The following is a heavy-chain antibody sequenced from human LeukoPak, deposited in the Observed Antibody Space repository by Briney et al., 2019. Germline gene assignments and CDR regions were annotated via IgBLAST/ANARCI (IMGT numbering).Heavy chain of an antibody. Sequence: GGSLRLSCATSGFNFIHYAMTWVRQAPGKGLEWVSSISGSGGSTYYTDSVKGRFTISRDNSKNTLYLQMNSLRAEDTAVYYCAKDVHYDSSGQRRLRYYYMDVWGKGTTVTISS. J-gene: IGHJ6*03. CDR2: ISGSGGST. D-gene: IGHD3-22*01. CDR3: AKDVHYDSSGQRRLRYYYMDV. CDR1: GFNFIHYA. V-gene: IGHV3-23*01.